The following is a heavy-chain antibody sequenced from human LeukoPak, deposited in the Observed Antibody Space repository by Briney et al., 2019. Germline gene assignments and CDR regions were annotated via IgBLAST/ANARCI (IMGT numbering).Heavy chain of an antibody. CDR1: GGSFSGYY. V-gene: IGHV4-34*01. D-gene: IGHD1-1*01. J-gene: IGHJ6*02. Sequence: SETLSLTCAVYGGSFSGYYWSWIRQPPGKGLEWIGEINHSGSTNYNPSLKSRVTISVDTSKNQFSLKLSSVTAADTAVYYCARGPGYYYYDYGMDVWGQGTTVTVSS. CDR3: ARGPGYYYYDYGMDV. CDR2: INHSGST.